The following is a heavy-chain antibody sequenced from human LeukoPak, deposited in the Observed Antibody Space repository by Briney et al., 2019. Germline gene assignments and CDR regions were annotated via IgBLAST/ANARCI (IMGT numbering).Heavy chain of an antibody. J-gene: IGHJ4*02. CDR1: GFTFSGYS. D-gene: IGHD2-2*01. Sequence: AGSLSFSCAASGFTFSGYSMHWVRQAPGKGLEYVSAISSSGGSTYYANSVKGRFTISRDNSKNTLYLQMGSLRAEDMAVYYCARTYCSSTSCLVDYWGQGTLVTVSS. CDR3: ARTYCSSTSCLVDY. CDR2: ISSSGGST. V-gene: IGHV3-64*01.